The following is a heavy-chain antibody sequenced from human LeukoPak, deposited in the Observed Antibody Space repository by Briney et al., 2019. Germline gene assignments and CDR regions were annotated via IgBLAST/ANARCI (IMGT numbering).Heavy chain of an antibody. V-gene: IGHV3-20*04. J-gene: IGHJ3*02. CDR1: GFTFSSYG. CDR2: INWNGGST. D-gene: IGHD1-1*01. Sequence: GGSLRLSCAASGFTFSSYGMSWVRQAPGKGLEWVSGINWNGGSTGYADSVKGRFTISRDNAKNSLYLQMNSLRAEDTALYYCARAGPRPPFAFDIWGQGTMVTVSS. CDR3: ARAGPRPPFAFDI.